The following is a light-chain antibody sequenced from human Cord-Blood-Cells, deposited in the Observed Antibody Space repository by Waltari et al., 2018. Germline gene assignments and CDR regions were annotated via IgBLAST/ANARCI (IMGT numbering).Light chain of an antibody. Sequence: VGDRVTITCRASQGIRNDLGWYQQKPGKAPKLLIYAASSLQSGVPSRFSGSGSGTDFTLTISSLQPEDFATYYCLQDYNYPYTFGQGTKLEIK. V-gene: IGKV1-6*01. J-gene: IGKJ2*01. CDR1: QGIRND. CDR2: AAS. CDR3: LQDYNYPYT.